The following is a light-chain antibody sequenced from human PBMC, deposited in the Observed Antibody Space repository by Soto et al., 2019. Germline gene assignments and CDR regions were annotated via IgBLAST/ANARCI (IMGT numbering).Light chain of an antibody. J-gene: IGKJ5*01. CDR3: QNYKSALRIT. Sequence: EIVMTQSPATLSVSAGERATLSFMARQSVRSNLAWYQQKPGQAPRLLIYDASTRATGIPARFSGSGSGTEFILTISSLQSEDFATYYCQNYKSALRITFGQGTRLEIK. CDR2: DAS. V-gene: IGKV3D-15*01. CDR1: QSVRSN.